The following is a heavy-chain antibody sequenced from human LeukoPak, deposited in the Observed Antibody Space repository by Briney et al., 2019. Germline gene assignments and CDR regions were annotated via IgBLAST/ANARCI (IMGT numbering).Heavy chain of an antibody. J-gene: IGHJ4*02. CDR2: IIPILGIA. CDR3: ARVGGTRVDILTGPFDY. Sequence: ASVKVSCKASGGTFSSYAISWVRQAPGQGLEWMGRIIPILGIANYAQKFQGRVTITADESTSTAYMELSSLRSEDTAVYYCARVGGTRVDILTGPFDYWGQGTLVTVSS. CDR1: GGTFSSYA. D-gene: IGHD3-9*01. V-gene: IGHV1-69*04.